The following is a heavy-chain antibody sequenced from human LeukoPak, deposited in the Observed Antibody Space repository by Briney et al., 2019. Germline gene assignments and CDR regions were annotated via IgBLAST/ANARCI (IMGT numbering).Heavy chain of an antibody. CDR1: GGSISSYY. CDR2: IYYSGST. J-gene: IGHJ4*02. Sequence: PSETLSLTCTVSGGSISSYYWSWIRQPPGKGLDWIGYIYYSGSTNYNPSLKGRVTISVDTSKNQFSLKLSSVTAADTAVYYCARSGLWFGVLMGYWGQGTLVTVSS. D-gene: IGHD3-10*01. V-gene: IGHV4-59*01. CDR3: ARSGLWFGVLMGY.